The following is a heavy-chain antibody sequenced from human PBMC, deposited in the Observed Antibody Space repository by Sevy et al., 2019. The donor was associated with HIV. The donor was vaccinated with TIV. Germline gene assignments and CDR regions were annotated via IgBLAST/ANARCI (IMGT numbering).Heavy chain of an antibody. J-gene: IGHJ5*01. CDR3: AEVGDTLRFCSSTSCYFNWFDS. Sequence: ASVKVSCKASGGDFNNNAITWVRQAPGQGLEWMGGVIPMSGTAKYSQRFQGRVTIIADESPSTTYMEWGSLRSEDTAVYFCAEVGDTLRFCSSTSCYFNWFDSWGQGTLVTVSS. V-gene: IGHV1-69*13. D-gene: IGHD2-2*01. CDR2: VIPMSGTA. CDR1: GGDFNNNA.